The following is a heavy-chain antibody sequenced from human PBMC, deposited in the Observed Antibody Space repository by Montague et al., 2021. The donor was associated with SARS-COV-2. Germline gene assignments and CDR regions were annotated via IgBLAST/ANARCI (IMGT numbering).Heavy chain of an antibody. J-gene: IGHJ3*02. Sequence: SETLSLTCTVSGXSIGSSSYYWGWIRQPPGKGLEWIGSMYYSGSTYYNSSLKSRVTISVDTSKNQFSLKLSSVTAADTAVYYCARGSGWMGNAFDIWGQGTMVTVSS. CDR1: GXSIGSSSYY. D-gene: IGHD6-19*01. CDR2: MYYSGST. CDR3: ARGSGWMGNAFDI. V-gene: IGHV4-39*01.